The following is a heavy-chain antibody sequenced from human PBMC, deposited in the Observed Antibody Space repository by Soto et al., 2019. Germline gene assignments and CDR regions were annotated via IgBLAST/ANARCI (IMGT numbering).Heavy chain of an antibody. D-gene: IGHD3-3*01. V-gene: IGHV3-21*01. CDR1: GVTFSSYS. Sequence: PGGSLRLSCAASGVTFSSYSMNWVRQAPGKGLEWVSSISSSSSYVYYADSMKGRFTISRDNAKNSLYLQMNSLRAEDTAVYYCARGSQDYDFWSDYSIDYWGLGTLVTVSS. CDR3: ARGSQDYDFWSDYSIDY. J-gene: IGHJ4*02. CDR2: ISSSSSYV.